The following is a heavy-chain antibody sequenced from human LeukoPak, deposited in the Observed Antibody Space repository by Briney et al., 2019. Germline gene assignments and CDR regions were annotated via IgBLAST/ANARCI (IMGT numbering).Heavy chain of an antibody. CDR3: ARDWYSNYLHY. CDR2: IKEDGSEK. CDR1: GFTFSTYW. Sequence: GGSLRLSCAASGFTFSTYWMSWVRQAPGKGLEWVANIKEDGSEKYYVDSVKGRFTISRDNAKKSLYLQMHSLRAEDTAVYYCARDWYSNYLHYWGQGTLVTVSS. V-gene: IGHV3-7*01. D-gene: IGHD4-11*01. J-gene: IGHJ4*02.